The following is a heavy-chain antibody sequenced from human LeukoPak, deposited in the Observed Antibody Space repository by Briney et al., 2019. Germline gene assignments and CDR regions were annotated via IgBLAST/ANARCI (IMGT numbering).Heavy chain of an antibody. CDR3: ARGRGPYGWFDP. V-gene: IGHV3-74*01. Sequence: GGSLRLSCAASGLTISSHWMHWVRQVPGKGLVWVSRINSDGSSTNYADSVKGRLTIFRDNAKNTLYLQMNSLRAEDTAVYYCARGRGPYGWFDPWGQGTLVTVSS. D-gene: IGHD3-10*01. J-gene: IGHJ5*02. CDR1: GLTISSHW. CDR2: INSDGSST.